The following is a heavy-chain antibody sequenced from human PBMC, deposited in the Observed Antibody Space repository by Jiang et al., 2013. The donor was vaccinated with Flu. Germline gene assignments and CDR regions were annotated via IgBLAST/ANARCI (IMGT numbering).Heavy chain of an antibody. Sequence: LLKPSETLSLTCAVYGGSFSGYYWSWIRQPPGKGLEWIGEINHSGSTNYNPSLKSRVTISVDTSKNQFSLKLSSVTAADTAVYYCASAGAARLYFYYGMDVWGKGDHGHRLL. CDR1: GGSFSGYY. V-gene: IGHV4-34*01. CDR3: ASAGAARLYFYYGMDV. J-gene: IGHJ6*04. D-gene: IGHD6-6*01. CDR2: INHSGST.